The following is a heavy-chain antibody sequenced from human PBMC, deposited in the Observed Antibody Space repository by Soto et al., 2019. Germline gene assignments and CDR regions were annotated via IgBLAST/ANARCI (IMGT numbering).Heavy chain of an antibody. Sequence: PGESLKISCTGSGYTFTSYWIGWVRQMPGKGLEWMGIIYPGDSDSRYSPSFQGQVTISADKSIRTAYLQWSSLRASDTAMYYCARRGLVAYDPFDYWGQGTLVTVSS. J-gene: IGHJ4*02. CDR3: ARRGLVAYDPFDY. CDR2: IYPGDSDS. D-gene: IGHD6-19*01. CDR1: GYTFTSYW. V-gene: IGHV5-51*01.